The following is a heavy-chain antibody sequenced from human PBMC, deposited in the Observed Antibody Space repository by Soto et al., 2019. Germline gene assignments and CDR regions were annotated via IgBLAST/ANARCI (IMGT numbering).Heavy chain of an antibody. CDR2: INHSGST. V-gene: IGHV4-34*01. CDR3: ASELLQTVGYYYYYYGMDV. Sequence: SETLSLTFAVYGGSFSGYYWSWIRQPPGKGLEWIGEINHSGSTNYNPSLKSRVTISVDTSKNQFSLKLSSVTAADTAVYYCASELLQTVGYYYYYYGMDVWGQGTTVTVSS. D-gene: IGHD2-15*01. J-gene: IGHJ6*02. CDR1: GGSFSGYY.